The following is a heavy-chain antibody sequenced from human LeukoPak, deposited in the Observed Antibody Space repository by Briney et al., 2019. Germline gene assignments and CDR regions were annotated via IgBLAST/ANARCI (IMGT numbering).Heavy chain of an antibody. CDR3: ARGIQTVFDAFDI. J-gene: IGHJ3*02. D-gene: IGHD4-17*01. CDR2: ISYDGSNK. V-gene: IGHV3-30-3*01. Sequence: GGSLRLSCAASGFTFSGYAMHWVRQAPGKGLEWVAVISYDGSNKYYADSVKGRFTISRDNSKNTLYLQMNSLRAEDTAVYSCARGIQTVFDAFDIWGQGTMVTVSS. CDR1: GFTFSGYA.